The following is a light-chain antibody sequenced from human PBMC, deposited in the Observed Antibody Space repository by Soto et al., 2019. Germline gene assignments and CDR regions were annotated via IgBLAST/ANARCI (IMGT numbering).Light chain of an antibody. CDR3: QQYGSSPQT. Sequence: EIVLTQSPGTLSLSPGESATLSCRASQSVSSNHLAWYQQKRGQPPRLLIYGASSRATGTPGRFSGSGSGTDFTLTITRLEPEDFAAYYCQQYGSSPQTFGQGTKVDIK. J-gene: IGKJ1*01. V-gene: IGKV3-20*01. CDR2: GAS. CDR1: QSVSSNH.